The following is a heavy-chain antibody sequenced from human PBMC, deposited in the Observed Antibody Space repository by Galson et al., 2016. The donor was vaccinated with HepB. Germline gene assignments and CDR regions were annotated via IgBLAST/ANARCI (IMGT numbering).Heavy chain of an antibody. Sequence: SLRLSCAASGFTFSSYGMHWVRQAPGKGLEWVAVIWYDGSSKYYADSVKGRFTISRDNSKNTLFLQMNSLRAEDTAVYYCAREKDSSSWYNFDYWGQGTLVTASS. CDR1: GFTFSSYG. CDR3: AREKDSSSWYNFDY. D-gene: IGHD6-13*01. V-gene: IGHV3-33*01. CDR2: IWYDGSSK. J-gene: IGHJ4*02.